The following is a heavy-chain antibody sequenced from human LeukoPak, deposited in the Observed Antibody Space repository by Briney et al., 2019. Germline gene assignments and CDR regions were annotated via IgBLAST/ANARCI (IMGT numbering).Heavy chain of an antibody. J-gene: IGHJ6*02. Sequence: SVKVSCKASGGTFSSYAISWVRQAPGRGLEWMGGIIPIFGTANYAQKFQGRVTITADESTSTAYMELSSLRSEDTAVYYCARQDIVVVPAAGDYYYYGMDVWGQGTTVTVSS. V-gene: IGHV1-69*01. CDR2: IIPIFGTA. CDR3: ARQDIVVVPAAGDYYYYGMDV. CDR1: GGTFSSYA. D-gene: IGHD2-2*01.